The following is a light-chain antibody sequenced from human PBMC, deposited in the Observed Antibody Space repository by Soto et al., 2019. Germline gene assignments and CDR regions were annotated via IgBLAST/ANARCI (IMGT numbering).Light chain of an antibody. CDR3: QVWHSSSAV. V-gene: IGLV3-21*02. CDR1: NIGSKS. Sequence: SYELAQPPSVSVAPGQTARITCGANNIGSKSVHWYQQKPGQAPILVVYDDSGRPSGIPERFSGSNSGSTATLTISGVEAGDEADYYCQVWHSSSAVFGTGTKVTVL. J-gene: IGLJ1*01. CDR2: DDS.